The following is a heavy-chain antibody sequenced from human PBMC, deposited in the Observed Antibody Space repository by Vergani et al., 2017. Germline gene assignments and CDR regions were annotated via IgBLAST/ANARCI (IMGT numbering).Heavy chain of an antibody. J-gene: IGHJ1*01. CDR1: GFTFDTYT. D-gene: IGHD3-10*01. CDR2: ISSGGGDI. Sequence: VQLVESGGGVVQPGGSLRLSCAGAGFTFDTYTMAYVRQAPGKGLEWVATISSGGGDIFYADSVTGRFTISRDNSKNTLFLQMNSLKDEDTAVYYCTTAWGLYYLHGEYFQYWGRGTLVSVSS. CDR3: TTAWGLYYLHGEYFQY. V-gene: IGHV3-23*04.